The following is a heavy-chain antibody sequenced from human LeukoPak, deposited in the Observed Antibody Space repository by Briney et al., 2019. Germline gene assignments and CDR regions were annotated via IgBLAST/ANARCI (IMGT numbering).Heavy chain of an antibody. CDR3: ARGSYGSGWYWFDP. V-gene: IGHV4-59*01. D-gene: IGHD6-19*01. J-gene: IGHJ5*02. Sequence: SETLSLTCTVSGGSISSYYWNWIRQPPGKGLEWIGYIYYSGSTNYNPSLKSRVTILVDTSKNQFSLKLSSVTAADTAVYYCARGSYGSGWYWFDPWGQGTLVTVSS. CDR2: IYYSGST. CDR1: GGSISSYY.